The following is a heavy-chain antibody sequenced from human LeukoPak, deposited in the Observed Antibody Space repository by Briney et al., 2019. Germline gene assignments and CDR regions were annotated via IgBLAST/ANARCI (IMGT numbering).Heavy chain of an antibody. Sequence: GGSLRLSCAASGFTFSSYGMYWVRQAPGKGLEWVAFIRYDGSNKYYADSVKGRFTISRDNSKNTLYLQMNSLRAEDTAVYYCAKDSIYDILTDYFDYWGQGTLVTVSS. J-gene: IGHJ4*02. D-gene: IGHD3-9*01. V-gene: IGHV3-30*02. CDR3: AKDSIYDILTDYFDY. CDR2: IRYDGSNK. CDR1: GFTFSSYG.